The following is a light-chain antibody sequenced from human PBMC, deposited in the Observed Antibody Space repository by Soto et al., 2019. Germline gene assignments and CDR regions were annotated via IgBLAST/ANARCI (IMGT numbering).Light chain of an antibody. V-gene: IGKV1-5*01. CDR2: DVS. CDR1: QSFSTW. J-gene: IGKJ4*01. CDR3: QQYYRYPLT. Sequence: DIQMTQSPSTLSASVGDRVTITCRASQSFSTWLAWYQQKPGRAPNLLLYDVSSLESGVPSRFSGSGSGTEFTLTISSLQPDDFATYYCQQYYRYPLTFGGGTTVEIK.